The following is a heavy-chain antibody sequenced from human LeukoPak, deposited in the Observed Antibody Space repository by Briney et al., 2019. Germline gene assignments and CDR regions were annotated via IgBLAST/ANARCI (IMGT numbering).Heavy chain of an antibody. J-gene: IGHJ4*02. V-gene: IGHV4-59*08. CDR2: IYYSGST. D-gene: IGHD6-6*01. CDR3: ARRKQSYSSSSPYFDY. CDR1: GGSISSYD. Sequence: SETLSLTCTVSGGSISSYDWSWIRQPPGKGLEWIGYIYYSGSTNYNPSLKRRVTISVDTSKNQFSLKVSSVTAADTAVYYCARRKQSYSSSSPYFDYWGQGTLVTVSS.